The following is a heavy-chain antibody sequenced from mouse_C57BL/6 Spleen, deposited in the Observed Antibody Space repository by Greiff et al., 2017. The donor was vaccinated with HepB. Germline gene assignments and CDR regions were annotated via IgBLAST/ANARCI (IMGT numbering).Heavy chain of an antibody. CDR2: IDPEDGDT. J-gene: IGHJ1*03. D-gene: IGHD1-1*01. CDR1: GFNIKDYY. CDR3: TFYYGSRHWYFDV. Sequence: VQLQQSGAELVRPGASVKLSCTASGFNIKDYYMHWVKQRPEQGLEWIGRIDPEDGDTEYAPKFQGKATMTADTSSNTAYLQLSSLTSEDTAVYYCTFYYGSRHWYFDVWGTGTTVTVSS. V-gene: IGHV14-1*01.